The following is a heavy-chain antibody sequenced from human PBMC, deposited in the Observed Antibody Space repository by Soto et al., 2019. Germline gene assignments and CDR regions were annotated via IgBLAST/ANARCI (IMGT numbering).Heavy chain of an antibody. CDR1: GGTFSSYA. Sequence: SVKVSCKASGGTFSSYAISWVRQAPGQGLEWMGGIIPIFGTANYAQKFQGRVTITADESTSTAYMELSSLRSEDTAVYYCASGEMYYYDSSGSQTPLDYWGQGTLVTVSS. J-gene: IGHJ4*02. V-gene: IGHV1-69*13. CDR2: IIPIFGTA. CDR3: ASGEMYYYDSSGSQTPLDY. D-gene: IGHD3-22*01.